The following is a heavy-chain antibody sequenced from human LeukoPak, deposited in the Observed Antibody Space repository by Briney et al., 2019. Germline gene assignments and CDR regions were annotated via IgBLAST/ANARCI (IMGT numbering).Heavy chain of an antibody. CDR1: GFTFSSYA. J-gene: IGHJ4*02. CDR2: ISYDGSNK. Sequence: PGGSLRLSCAASGFTFSSYAMHWVRQAPGKGLEWVAVISYDGSNKYYADSVKGRFTISRDNSKKTLYLQMNSLRAEDTAVYYCAREKYSSGWYGDYWGQGTLVTVSS. V-gene: IGHV3-30*04. D-gene: IGHD6-19*01. CDR3: AREKYSSGWYGDY.